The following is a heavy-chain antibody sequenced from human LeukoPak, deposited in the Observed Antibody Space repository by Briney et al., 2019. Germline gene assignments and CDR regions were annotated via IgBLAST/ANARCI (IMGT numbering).Heavy chain of an antibody. CDR1: GFTLSSYN. V-gene: IGHV3-21*01. Sequence: GGSLRLSCVASGFTLSSYNMKWVRQAPGKRLEWVSSISWRSSDIEYADSVKGRFTISRDIDKKSLYLQMNSLRVEDTAVYYCASRIVGAYHFDYWGQGTLVTVSS. CDR3: ASRIVGAYHFDY. D-gene: IGHD1-26*01. J-gene: IGHJ4*02. CDR2: ISWRSSDI.